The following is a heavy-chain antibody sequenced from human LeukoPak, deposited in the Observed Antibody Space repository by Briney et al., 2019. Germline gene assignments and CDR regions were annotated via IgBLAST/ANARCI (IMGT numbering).Heavy chain of an antibody. J-gene: IGHJ2*01. CDR2: TYYRSKWDN. V-gene: IGHV6-1*01. CDR1: GDSVSSNSAT. CDR3: ARGLYRYFDL. Sequence: SQTLSLTCAISGDSVSSNSATWNWIRQSTSRGLEWLGRTYYRSKWDNDYAVSVKSRMTINPDTSKNQFSLQLNSVTPEDTAVYYCARGLYRYFDLWGRGTLVTVSS.